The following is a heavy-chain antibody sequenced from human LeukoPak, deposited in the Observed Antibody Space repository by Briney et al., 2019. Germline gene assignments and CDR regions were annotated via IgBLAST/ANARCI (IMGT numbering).Heavy chain of an antibody. V-gene: IGHV3-9*01. CDR3: AKGNLRGYNYGQTDY. Sequence: PGRSLRLSCAASGFTFDDYAMHWVRQAPGKGLEWVSGISWNSGSIGYADSVKGRFTISRDNAKNSLYLQMNSLRAEDTALYYCAKGNLRGYNYGQTDYWGQGTLVTVSS. J-gene: IGHJ4*02. CDR1: GFTFDDYA. D-gene: IGHD5-18*01. CDR2: ISWNSGSI.